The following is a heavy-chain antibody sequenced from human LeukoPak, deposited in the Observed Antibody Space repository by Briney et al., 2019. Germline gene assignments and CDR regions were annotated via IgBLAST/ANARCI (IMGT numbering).Heavy chain of an antibody. CDR2: IYYSEIS. CDR3: ARVGGYRLSVFDI. Sequence: SETLSLTCTVSGGSIRSYYWSWIRQHPRKGLEGNGYIYYSEISNYNPSLQSRITISIDTSKNQFSLHLNSVTAAHTPLHDCARVGGYRLSVFDIWGQGTMVRVCS. CDR1: GGSIRSYY. D-gene: IGHD3-22*01. J-gene: IGHJ3*02. V-gene: IGHV4-59*08.